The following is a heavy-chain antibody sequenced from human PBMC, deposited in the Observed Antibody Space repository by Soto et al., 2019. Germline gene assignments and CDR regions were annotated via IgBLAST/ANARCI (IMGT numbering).Heavy chain of an antibody. CDR1: GASISNTGNY. CDR2: IYPRGST. Sequence: QVHLQESGPGLLKPSQTLSLTCTVSGASISNTGNYWGWIRQSPGKGLEWIGYIYPRGSTSYSPSLMSRLSSSVGTSQNQFSLSLNSVTVADTAVYYCARGYYGSGSYFQAYYDYWGQGTLVTVSS. D-gene: IGHD3-10*01. J-gene: IGHJ4*02. V-gene: IGHV4-31*03. CDR3: ARGYYGSGSYFQAYYDY.